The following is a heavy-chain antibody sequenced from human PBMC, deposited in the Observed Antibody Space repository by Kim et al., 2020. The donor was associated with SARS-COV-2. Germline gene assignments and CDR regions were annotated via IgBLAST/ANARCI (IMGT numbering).Heavy chain of an antibody. J-gene: IGHJ3*02. Sequence: GGSLRLSCAASGFTFSSYGMHWVRQAPGKGLEWVAVIWYDGSNKYYADSVKGRFTISRDNSKNTLYLQMNSLRAEDTAVYYCARDYYDSSGYLAFDIWGQGTMVTVSS. CDR3: ARDYYDSSGYLAFDI. CDR1: GFTFSSYG. D-gene: IGHD3-22*01. V-gene: IGHV3-33*01. CDR2: IWYDGSNK.